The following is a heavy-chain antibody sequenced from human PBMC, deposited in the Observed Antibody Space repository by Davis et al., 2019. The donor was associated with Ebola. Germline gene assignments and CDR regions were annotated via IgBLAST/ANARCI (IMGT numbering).Heavy chain of an antibody. Sequence: ESLKISCAASGFTFSDYYMSWIRQPPGKGLEWIGYIYYSGSTNYNPSLKSRVTISVDTSKNQFSLKLSSVTAADTAVYYCARDHTRGVVVPAATQTRVGWFDPWGQGTLVTVSS. J-gene: IGHJ5*02. V-gene: IGHV4-59*01. CDR1: GFTFSDYY. CDR2: IYYSGST. CDR3: ARDHTRGVVVPAATQTRVGWFDP. D-gene: IGHD2-2*01.